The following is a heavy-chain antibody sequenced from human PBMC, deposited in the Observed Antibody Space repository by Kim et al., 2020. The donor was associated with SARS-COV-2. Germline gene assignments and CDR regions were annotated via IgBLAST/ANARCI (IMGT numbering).Heavy chain of an antibody. V-gene: IGHV4-39*01. J-gene: IGHJ4*01. CDR3: ARTNYDFWSGPFDY. CDR1: GGSISSSSYY. CDR2: IYYSGST. D-gene: IGHD3-3*01. Sequence: SETLSLTCTVSGGSISSSSYYWGWIRQPPGKGLEWIGSIYYSGSTYYNPSLKSRVTISVDTSKNQFSLRLSSVTAADTAVYYCARTNYDFWSGPFDYWG.